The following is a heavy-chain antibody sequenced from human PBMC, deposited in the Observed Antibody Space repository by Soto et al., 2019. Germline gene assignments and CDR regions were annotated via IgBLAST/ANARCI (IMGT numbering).Heavy chain of an antibody. D-gene: IGHD4-17*01. V-gene: IGHV3-30*03. CDR1: RFSFSSYG. J-gene: IGHJ6*02. CDR2: ISHDGNKK. CDR3: ARDLAHDYGDHGMDV. Sequence: QVQLVESGGGVVQPGRSLRLSCAASRFSFSSYGMHWVRQAPGKGPEWVAFISHDGNKKYYADSVKGRFTISRDNFKNMLYLQMSSLRAEDTAIYYCARDLAHDYGDHGMDVWGQGTTVTVSS.